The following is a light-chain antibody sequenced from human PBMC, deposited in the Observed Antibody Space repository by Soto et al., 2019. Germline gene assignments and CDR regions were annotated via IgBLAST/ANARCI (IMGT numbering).Light chain of an antibody. J-gene: IGLJ2*01. CDR2: EVS. CDR1: SSDIGSFNP. CDR3: CAYAGNSSLV. V-gene: IGLV2-23*02. Sequence: QSVLTQPASVSGSPGQSITISCTGTSSDIGSFNPVSWYQQHPGKVPKVIIHEVSKRPSGVSNRFSGSKSGNTASLTISGLQAEDEADYYCCAYAGNSSLVFGGGTKLTVL.